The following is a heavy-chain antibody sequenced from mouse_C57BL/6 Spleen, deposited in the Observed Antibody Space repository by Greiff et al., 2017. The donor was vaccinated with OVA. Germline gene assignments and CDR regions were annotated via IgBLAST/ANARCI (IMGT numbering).Heavy chain of an antibody. CDR3: AKTAQAYPWFAY. Sequence: QVQLQQPGAELVMPGASVKLSCKASGYTFTSYWMHWVKQRPGQGLEWIGEIDPSDSYTNYNQKFKGKSTLTVDKSSSTAYMQLSSLTSEDSAVYYCAKTAQAYPWFAYWGQGTLVTVSA. V-gene: IGHV1-69*01. CDR1: GYTFTSYW. CDR2: IDPSDSYT. D-gene: IGHD3-2*02. J-gene: IGHJ3*01.